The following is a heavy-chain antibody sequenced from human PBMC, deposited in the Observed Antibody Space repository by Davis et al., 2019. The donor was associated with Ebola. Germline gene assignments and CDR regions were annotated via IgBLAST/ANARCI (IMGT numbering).Heavy chain of an antibody. Sequence: SVKVSCKASGGSFSTFSINWLRQAPGHGLEWMGGIIPLFGTANYAQKFQGRVTITADEATSTAYMELTSLRSEDTAVYYYARDIIVGATDYWGQGTLVTVSS. J-gene: IGHJ4*02. CDR2: IIPLFGTA. CDR3: ARDIIVGATDY. V-gene: IGHV1-69*13. CDR1: GGSFSTFS. D-gene: IGHD1-26*01.